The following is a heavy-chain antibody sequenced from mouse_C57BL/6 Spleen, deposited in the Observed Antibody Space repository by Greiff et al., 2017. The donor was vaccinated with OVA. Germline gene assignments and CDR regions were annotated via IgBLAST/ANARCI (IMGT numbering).Heavy chain of an antibody. CDR1: GYTFTSYT. D-gene: IGHD2-1*01. J-gene: IGHJ2*01. Sequence: VKLMESGAELARPGASVKMSCKASGYTFTSYTMHWVKQRPGQGLEWIGYINPSSGYTKYNQKFKDKATLTADKSSSTAYMQLSSLTSEDSAVYYCARSDYGNPFDYWGQGTTLTVSS. V-gene: IGHV1-4*01. CDR3: ARSDYGNPFDY. CDR2: INPSSGYT.